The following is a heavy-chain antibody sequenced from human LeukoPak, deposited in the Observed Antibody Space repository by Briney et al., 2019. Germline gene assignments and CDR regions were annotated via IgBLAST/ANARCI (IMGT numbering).Heavy chain of an antibody. CDR1: GGSISSSGYH. V-gene: IGHV4-39*01. CDR2: IYYSGTT. J-gene: IGHJ6*03. CDR3: ARQVSDYFYYYIDV. Sequence: SETLSLTCSVSGGSISSSGYHWDWIRQPPGKGLEWVGSIYYSGTTYYNSSLKSRVTISEDTSKNRFALILTSVTAADTAVNYCARQVSDYFYYYIDVWGEGTTVIVSS.